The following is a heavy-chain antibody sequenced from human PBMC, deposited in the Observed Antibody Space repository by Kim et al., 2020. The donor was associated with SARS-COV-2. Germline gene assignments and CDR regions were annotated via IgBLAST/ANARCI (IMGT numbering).Heavy chain of an antibody. V-gene: IGHV3-23*01. J-gene: IGHJ4*02. CDR1: GFTFSDYA. D-gene: IGHD3-22*01. Sequence: GGSLRLSCATSGFTFSDYALSWVRQAPGKGLEWVSAISGSGRTTYSADSVRGRFTISRDSSTNTVYLQMNSLRAEDTAIYYCARFDDSNGYYQYYFDYWGQGTLVTVSS. CDR3: ARFDDSNGYYQYYFDY. CDR2: ISGSGRTT.